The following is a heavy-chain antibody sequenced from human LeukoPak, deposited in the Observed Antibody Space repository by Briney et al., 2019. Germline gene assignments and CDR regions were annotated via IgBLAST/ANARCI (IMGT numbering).Heavy chain of an antibody. Sequence: ASVKVSCKASGYTFTSYDINWVRQATGQGLEWMGWMNPNSGNTGYAQKFQGRVTITRNTSISTAYMELSSLRSEDTAVYYCARRSYDSSGYHTFIDYWGQGTPVTVSS. V-gene: IGHV1-8*03. CDR2: MNPNSGNT. CDR1: GYTFTSYD. D-gene: IGHD3-22*01. CDR3: ARRSYDSSGYHTFIDY. J-gene: IGHJ4*02.